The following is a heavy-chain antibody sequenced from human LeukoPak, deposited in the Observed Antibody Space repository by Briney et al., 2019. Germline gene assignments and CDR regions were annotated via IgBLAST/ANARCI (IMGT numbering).Heavy chain of an antibody. D-gene: IGHD5-12*01. Sequence: GGSLRLSCGASGFTVSSNYMTWVRQAPGKGLEWVSYISSSSSTISYADSVKGRFTISRDNAKNSLYLQMNSLRAEDTAVYYCAKVVATISFYYYYYMDVWGKGTTVTVSS. CDR1: GFTVSSNY. J-gene: IGHJ6*03. CDR3: AKVVATISFYYYYYMDV. V-gene: IGHV3-48*01. CDR2: ISSSSSTI.